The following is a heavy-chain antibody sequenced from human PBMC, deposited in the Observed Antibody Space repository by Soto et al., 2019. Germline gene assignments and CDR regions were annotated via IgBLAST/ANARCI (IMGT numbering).Heavy chain of an antibody. D-gene: IGHD6-6*01. CDR3: AKDLRSSSSAWGYYYGMDV. J-gene: IGHJ6*02. Sequence: PGGSLRLSCAASGFTFSSYGMHWVRQVPGKGLEWVAVISYDGSNKYYADSVKGRFTISRDNSKNTLYLQMNSLRAEDTAVYYCAKDLRSSSSAWGYYYGMDVWGQGTTVTVSS. CDR1: GFTFSSYG. V-gene: IGHV3-30*18. CDR2: ISYDGSNK.